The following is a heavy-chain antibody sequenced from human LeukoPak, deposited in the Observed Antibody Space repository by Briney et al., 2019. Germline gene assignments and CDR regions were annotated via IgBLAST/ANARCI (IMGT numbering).Heavy chain of an antibody. Sequence: GGSLRLSCAASGFTFSSYAMSWVRQAPGKGLEWVSYISSSSSTIYYADSVKGRFTISRDNAKNSLYLQMNSLRAEDTAVYYCARDLRIAAAGRTPNWFDPWGQGTLVTVS. V-gene: IGHV3-48*01. CDR1: GFTFSSYA. D-gene: IGHD6-13*01. CDR3: ARDLRIAAAGRTPNWFDP. J-gene: IGHJ5*02. CDR2: ISSSSSTI.